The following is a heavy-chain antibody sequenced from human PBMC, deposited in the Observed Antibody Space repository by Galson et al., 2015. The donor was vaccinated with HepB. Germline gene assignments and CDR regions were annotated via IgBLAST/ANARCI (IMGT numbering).Heavy chain of an antibody. D-gene: IGHD2-15*01. CDR1: GYTFSTYS. J-gene: IGHJ5*02. Sequence: SVKVSCKASGYTFSTYSITWVRQAPGQGLEWVGWISAYNRDTNYAQKLQGRVTTTTDTSTNTAYMELRSLRSDDTAVYYCARGAHVVVVDATQNNWFDPWGQGTLVTVSS. V-gene: IGHV1-18*04. CDR2: ISAYNRDT. CDR3: ARGAHVVVVDATQNNWFDP.